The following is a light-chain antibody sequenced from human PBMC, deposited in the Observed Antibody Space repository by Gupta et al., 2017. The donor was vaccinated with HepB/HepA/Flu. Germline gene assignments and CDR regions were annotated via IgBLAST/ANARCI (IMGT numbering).Light chain of an antibody. CDR1: QSVLYSSNNKNY. CDR3: HQDDGIPYT. Sequence: DIVMTQSPDSLAVSLGERATINCKSSQSVLYSSNNKNYLAWYHQKPGQPPKLLFYWASTRESGVPDRFSVSGSGTDFTLTISSLQAEDVAVYYCHQDDGIPYTFGQGTKLEIK. V-gene: IGKV4-1*01. J-gene: IGKJ2*01. CDR2: WAS.